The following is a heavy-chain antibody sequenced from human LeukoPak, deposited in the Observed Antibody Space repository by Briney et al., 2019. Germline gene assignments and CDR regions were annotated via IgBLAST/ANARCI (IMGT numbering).Heavy chain of an antibody. CDR1: GYTLTELS. Sequence: ASVKVSCKVSGYTLTELSMYWVRQAPGEGLEWMGGFDPEDGETIYAQKFQGRVTMTEDTSTDTAYMELSSLRSEDTAVYYCATRGDDYYGSGSWYFDYWGQGTLVTVSS. CDR3: ATRGDDYYGSGSWYFDY. CDR2: FDPEDGET. V-gene: IGHV1-24*01. J-gene: IGHJ4*02. D-gene: IGHD3-10*01.